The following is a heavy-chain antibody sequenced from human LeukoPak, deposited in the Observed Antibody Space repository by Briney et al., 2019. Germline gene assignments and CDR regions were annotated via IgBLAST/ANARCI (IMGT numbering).Heavy chain of an antibody. CDR2: IIPIFGTA. Sequence: SVKVSCKASGGTFSSHAISWVRQAPGQGLEWMGGIIPIFGTANYAQKFQGRVTITADESTSTAYMELSSLRSEDTAVYYCARSGSYYAEYFQHWGQGTLVTVSS. J-gene: IGHJ1*01. CDR1: GGTFSSHA. D-gene: IGHD1-26*01. V-gene: IGHV1-69*13. CDR3: ARSGSYYAEYFQH.